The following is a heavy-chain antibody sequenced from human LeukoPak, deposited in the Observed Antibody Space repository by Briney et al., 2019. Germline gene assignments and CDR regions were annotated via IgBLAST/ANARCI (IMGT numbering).Heavy chain of an antibody. Sequence: GGSLRLSCAASGFTFSNAWMSWVRQAPGKGLEWVGLIRDKPDVGTTDYAAPVKGRFTISRDDSKSMLYLQMNSLKTEDAAVYYCTTDNAPGMDVWGQGTTVTVSS. CDR1: GFTFSNAW. J-gene: IGHJ6*02. CDR2: IRDKPDVGTT. V-gene: IGHV3-15*01. D-gene: IGHD2-2*01. CDR3: TTDNAPGMDV.